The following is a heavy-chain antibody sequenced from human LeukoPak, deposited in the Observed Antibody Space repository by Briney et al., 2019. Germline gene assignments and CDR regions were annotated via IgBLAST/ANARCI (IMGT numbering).Heavy chain of an antibody. D-gene: IGHD6-25*01. CDR3: ARTEAAGQPRYYYYYYTDV. Sequence: ASVKVSCKASGYTFTSYYMHWVRQAPGQGLEWMGIINPSGGSTSYAQKFQGRVTMTRDTSTSTVYMELRSLRSDDTAVYYCARTEAAGQPRYYYYYYTDVWGKGTTVTISS. V-gene: IGHV1-46*01. J-gene: IGHJ6*03. CDR2: INPSGGST. CDR1: GYTFTSYY.